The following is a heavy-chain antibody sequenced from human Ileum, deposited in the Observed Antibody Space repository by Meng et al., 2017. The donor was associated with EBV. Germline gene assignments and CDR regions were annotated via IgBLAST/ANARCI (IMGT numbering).Heavy chain of an antibody. CDR2: MDHSGTT. CDR3: ATQESRDGHNPY. J-gene: IGHJ4*02. D-gene: IGHD5-24*01. Sequence: QLQESGPGLVKPSXTLSLTCVVSGGSISSSYWWTWVRQSPGKGLEWIGEMDHSGTTNYNPSLKSRVTISMGKSNNQLSLKLNSVTAADTAVYYCATQESRDGHNPYWGQGTLVTVSS. V-gene: IGHV4-4*02. CDR1: GGSISSSYW.